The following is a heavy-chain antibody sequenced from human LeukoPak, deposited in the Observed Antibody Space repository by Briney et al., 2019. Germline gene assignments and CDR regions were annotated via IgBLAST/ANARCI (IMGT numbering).Heavy chain of an antibody. J-gene: IGHJ4*02. V-gene: IGHV3-20*04. D-gene: IGHD5-18*01. CDR2: INWNGGST. Sequence: GGSLRLSCAASGFTFDDYGMSWVRQAPGKGLEWVSGINWNGGSTGYADSVKGRFTISRDKAKNSLYLQMNSLRAEDAALYYCAKQDTAIGGFAYWGQGTLVTVSS. CDR3: AKQDTAIGGFAY. CDR1: GFTFDDYG.